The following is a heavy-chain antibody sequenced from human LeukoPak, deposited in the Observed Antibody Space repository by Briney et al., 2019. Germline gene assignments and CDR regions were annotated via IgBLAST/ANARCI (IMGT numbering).Heavy chain of an antibody. D-gene: IGHD3-10*01. CDR1: GGSFSGYY. CDR2: INHSGST. CDR3: ASGARGEPFDY. V-gene: IGHV4-34*01. Sequence: SETLPLTCAVYGGSFSGYYWSWIRQPPGKGLEWIGEINHSGSTNYNPSLESRVTISVDTSKNQFSLKVSSVTAADSAVYYCASGARGEPFDYWGRGTLVTVSS. J-gene: IGHJ4*02.